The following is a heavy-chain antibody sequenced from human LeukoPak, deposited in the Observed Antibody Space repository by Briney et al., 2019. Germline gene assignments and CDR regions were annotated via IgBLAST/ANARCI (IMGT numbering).Heavy chain of an antibody. Sequence: GGSLRLSCAASGFTFSSYAMHWVRQAPGKGLEWAAVISYDGSNKYYADSVKGRFTISRDNSKNTLYLQMNSLRAEDTAVYYCAREECSSTSCTSYFDYWGQGTLVTVSS. D-gene: IGHD2-2*01. CDR2: ISYDGSNK. CDR3: AREECSSTSCTSYFDY. J-gene: IGHJ4*02. V-gene: IGHV3-30*04. CDR1: GFTFSSYA.